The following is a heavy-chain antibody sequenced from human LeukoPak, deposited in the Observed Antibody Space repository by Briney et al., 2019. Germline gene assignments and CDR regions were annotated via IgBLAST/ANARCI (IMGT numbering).Heavy chain of an antibody. CDR1: GISLSDHY. CDR3: ARTKSEPTYGQHHGLDK. Sequence: GGSLSLSCAASGISLSDHYMNWIRQAPGKGLEWLSYISSSGRTIAYADSVKGRFTISRDNAKNSLWLQMNSLRADDTAVYYCARTKSEPTYGQHHGLDKWSRGTLVTVSS. CDR2: ISSSGRTI. V-gene: IGHV3-11*01. J-gene: IGHJ4*02. D-gene: IGHD2-8*01.